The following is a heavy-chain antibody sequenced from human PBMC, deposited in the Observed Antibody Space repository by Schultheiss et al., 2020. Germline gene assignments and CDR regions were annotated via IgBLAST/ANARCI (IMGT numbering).Heavy chain of an antibody. CDR3: ARDCCSSTWNGASTKNWFDP. D-gene: IGHD2-2*01. V-gene: IGHV1-69*13. J-gene: IGHJ5*02. Sequence: SVKVSCKASGGTFSSYAISWVRQAPGQGLEWMGGIIPIFGTANYAQKFQGRVTITADESTSTAYMELSSLRSEDTAVYYCARDCCSSTWNGASTKNWFDPWGQGTLVTVSS. CDR2: IIPIFGTA. CDR1: GGTFSSYA.